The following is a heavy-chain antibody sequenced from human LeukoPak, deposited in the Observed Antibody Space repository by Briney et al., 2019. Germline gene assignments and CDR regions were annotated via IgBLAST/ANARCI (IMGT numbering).Heavy chain of an antibody. D-gene: IGHD3-9*01. CDR1: GFTFSSYG. V-gene: IGHV3-30*18. CDR2: ISYDGSNK. J-gene: IGHJ4*02. CDR3: AKDQGYDILTGSCFDY. Sequence: GRSLRLSCAASGFTFSSYGMHWVRQAPGKGLEWVAVISYDGSNKYYADSVKGRFTISRDNSKNTLYLQMNSLRAEDTAVYYCAKDQGYDILTGSCFDYWGQGTLVIVSS.